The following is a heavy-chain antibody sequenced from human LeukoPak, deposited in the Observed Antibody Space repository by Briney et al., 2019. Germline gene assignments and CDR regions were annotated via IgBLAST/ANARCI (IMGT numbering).Heavy chain of an antibody. CDR2: IYGSGNT. J-gene: IGHJ6*03. V-gene: IGHV4-38-2*02. Sequence: SETLSLTCTVSGYSISSGYYWGWIRQPPGKGLEWIGSIYGSGNTYYNPSLKSRVTISVDASKNQFSLKLSSVTAADTAVYFCARDRSATAPPYYYYYMDVWGKGTTVAVSS. CDR1: GYSISSGYY. CDR3: ARDRSATAPPYYYYYMDV.